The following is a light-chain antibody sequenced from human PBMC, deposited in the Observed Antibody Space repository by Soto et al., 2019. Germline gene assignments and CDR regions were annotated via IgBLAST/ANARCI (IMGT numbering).Light chain of an antibody. V-gene: IGKV1-5*03. J-gene: IGKJ1*01. CDR2: KAY. CDR3: KQYNSYSPT. CDR1: QSISVW. Sequence: DMQMTQSPSTLSASVGDRVTITCRASQSISVWLAWYQQKAGKAPNLLIYKAYRLESGVQSRFSGSGSETEFTLTISGLQPGESATYYCKQYNSYSPTFGQGTKVDIK.